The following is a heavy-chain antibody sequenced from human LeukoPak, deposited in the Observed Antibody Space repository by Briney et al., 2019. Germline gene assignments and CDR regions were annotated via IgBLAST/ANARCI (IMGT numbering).Heavy chain of an antibody. CDR2: IGGSGDNT. D-gene: IGHD1-1*01. J-gene: IGHJ4*02. Sequence: GGSLRLSCAASGFTFSSHAMTWVRQAPGKGLEWVSAIGGSGDNTYYADSVKGRFTISRDDSRNTVYLQMNNLRVEDTALYYCAKANWVSNADAVWWGQGTLVTVSS. V-gene: IGHV3-23*01. CDR3: AKANWVSNADAVW. CDR1: GFTFSSHA.